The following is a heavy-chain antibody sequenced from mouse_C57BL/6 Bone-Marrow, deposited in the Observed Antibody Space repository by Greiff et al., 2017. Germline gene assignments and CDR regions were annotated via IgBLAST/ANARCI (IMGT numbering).Heavy chain of an antibody. CDR1: GFTFSDYG. Sequence: EVLLVESGGGLVQPGGSLKLSCAASGFTFSDYGMAWVRQAPRKGPEWVAFISNLAYSIYYADTVTGRFTISRENAKNTLYLEMSSLRSEDTAMYYCARHPCGSSPWYFDVWGTGTTVTVSS. CDR3: ARHPCGSSPWYFDV. D-gene: IGHD1-1*01. CDR2: ISNLAYSI. J-gene: IGHJ1*03. V-gene: IGHV5-15*01.